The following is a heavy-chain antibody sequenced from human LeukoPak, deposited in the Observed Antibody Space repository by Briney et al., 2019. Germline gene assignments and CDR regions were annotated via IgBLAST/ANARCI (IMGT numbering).Heavy chain of an antibody. V-gene: IGHV4-31*03. D-gene: IGHD3-10*01. CDR2: IYYSGST. J-gene: IGHJ5*02. CDR3: ARVDMIRGVINWFDP. CDR1: GGSISSGGYY. Sequence: SETLSLTCTVSGGSISSGGYYWNWIRQHPGKGLEWIGYIYYSGSTYYNVSFKSRVTISVDTSKNQFSLKLSSVTAADTAVYYCARVDMIRGVINWFDPWGQGTLVTVSS.